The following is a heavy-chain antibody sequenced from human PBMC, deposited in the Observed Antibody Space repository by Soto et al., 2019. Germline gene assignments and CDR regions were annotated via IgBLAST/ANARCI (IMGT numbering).Heavy chain of an antibody. V-gene: IGHV1-8*01. J-gene: IGHJ6*02. CDR1: GYTFTSYD. CDR2: MNPNSGNT. Sequence: ASVKVSCKASGYTFTSYDINWVRQATGQGLEWMGWMNPNSGNTGYAQKFQGRVTMTRNTSISTACMELSSLRSEDTAVYYCARNLWFGELLAELGVWGQGTTVTVSS. D-gene: IGHD3-10*01. CDR3: ARNLWFGELLAELGV.